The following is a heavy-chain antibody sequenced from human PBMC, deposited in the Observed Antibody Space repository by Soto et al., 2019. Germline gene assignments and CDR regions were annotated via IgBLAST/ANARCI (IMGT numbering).Heavy chain of an antibody. V-gene: IGHV3-33*01. D-gene: IGHD5-12*01. Sequence: GALRLSCAASGFTFSSYGMHWVRQAPGKGLEWVAVIWYDGSNKYYADSVKGRFTISRDNSKNTLYLQMNSLRAEDTAVYYCLLDETMASIFDYWGQGTLVTV. J-gene: IGHJ4*02. CDR1: GFTFSSYG. CDR3: LLDETMASIFDY. CDR2: IWYDGSNK.